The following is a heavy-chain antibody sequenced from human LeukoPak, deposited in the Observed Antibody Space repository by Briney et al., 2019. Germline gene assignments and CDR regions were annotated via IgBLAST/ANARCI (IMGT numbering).Heavy chain of an antibody. CDR2: INSDGSST. CDR1: GFTFSSYW. V-gene: IGHV3-74*01. CDR3: ARARERYWYFDL. D-gene: IGHD1-1*01. Sequence: PGGSLRLSCAASGFTFSSYWMHWVRQAPGKGLVWVSRINSDGSSTSYADSVKGRFTISRDNAKNTLYLQMNSLRAEDTAVYYCARARERYWYFDLWGRGTPVTVSS. J-gene: IGHJ2*01.